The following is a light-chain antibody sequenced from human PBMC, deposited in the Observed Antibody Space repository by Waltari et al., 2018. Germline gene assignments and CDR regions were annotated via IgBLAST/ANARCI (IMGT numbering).Light chain of an antibody. CDR2: EGS. J-gene: IGLJ2*01. CDR3: CSYAGSSTLV. CDR1: XXXXXXYHR. Sequence: QSALTQPASVSGSPGQSITISCTGXXXXXXXYHRVFWYQQHPCKAPKLMIYEGSKRPSGVSNRFSGSKSGNTASLTISGLQAEDEADYYCCSYAGSSTLVFGGGTKLTVL. V-gene: IGLV2-23*01.